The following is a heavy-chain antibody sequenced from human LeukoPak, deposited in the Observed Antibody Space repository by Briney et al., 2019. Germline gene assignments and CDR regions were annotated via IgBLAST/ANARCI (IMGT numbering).Heavy chain of an antibody. Sequence: GGSLSLSCEAPGLTFSSYGMNGFRQAPGKGLEGVAVIWYEGGNKYYADSVKGRFTISRDNSKNTLYLQMNSLRAEDTAVYYCAEGDDILTGQPVVYYYYGMDVWGQGTTVTVSS. CDR2: IWYEGGNK. D-gene: IGHD3-9*01. J-gene: IGHJ6*02. V-gene: IGHV3-33*01. CDR1: GLTFSSYG. CDR3: AEGDDILTGQPVVYYYYGMDV.